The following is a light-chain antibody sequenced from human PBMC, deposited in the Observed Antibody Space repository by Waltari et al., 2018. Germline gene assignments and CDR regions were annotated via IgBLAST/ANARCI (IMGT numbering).Light chain of an antibody. CDR1: HSVRIY. CDR2: DAS. Sequence: EIVLTQSPDTLSLSPGERATLSCRASHSVRIYLAWYQQKPGQAPRPLVYDASKRAAGTPARFSGSGSGTDFTLTISSLEPEDFAVYYCQQLSNSIFTFGPGTKVDIK. CDR3: QQLSNSIFT. V-gene: IGKV3-11*01. J-gene: IGKJ3*01.